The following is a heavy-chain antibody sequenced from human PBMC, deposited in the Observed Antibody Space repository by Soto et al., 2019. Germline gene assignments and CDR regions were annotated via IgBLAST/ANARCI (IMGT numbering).Heavy chain of an antibody. CDR3: ARGFRWGMDV. D-gene: IGHD3-16*02. CDR2: INSDETTT. Sequence: EVQLVESGGGLVQPGGSLRLSCVASGFTITDSWMHWVRQAPGKGLVWVSRINSDETTTDYEDSVRGRFTISRDNAGNTVYLQMKSLRAEDSALYYCARGFRWGMDVWGQGTTVTVSS. V-gene: IGHV3-74*01. J-gene: IGHJ6*02. CDR1: GFTITDSW.